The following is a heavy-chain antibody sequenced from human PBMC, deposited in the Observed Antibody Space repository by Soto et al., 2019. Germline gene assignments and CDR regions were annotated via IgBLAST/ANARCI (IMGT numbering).Heavy chain of an antibody. D-gene: IGHD7-27*01. V-gene: IGHV3-66*02. CDR3: ARESHNLGLISSPPNDAFDI. Sequence: GGSLRLSCAASGFTVSSNYMSWVRQAPGKGLEWVSVIYSAGSTYYADSLKGRFTISRDNSKNTLYLKMNSLRAEDTAVYFCARESHNLGLISSPPNDAFDIWGQGTMVTVSS. CDR2: IYSAGST. J-gene: IGHJ3*02. CDR1: GFTVSSNY.